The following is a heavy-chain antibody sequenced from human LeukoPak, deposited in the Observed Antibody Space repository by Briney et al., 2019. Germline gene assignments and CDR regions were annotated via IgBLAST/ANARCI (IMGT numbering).Heavy chain of an antibody. CDR3: VRRSVAGGFFDY. Sequence: PGGSLRLSCAASGFTFSNYWVHWVRQAPGVGLVCVSRINGDVRSTNYAASVKGRFTISRDNAQNTLYLQINSLRAEDTAVYYCVRRSVAGGFFDYWVQGTLVTVSS. V-gene: IGHV3-74*01. CDR2: INGDVRST. J-gene: IGHJ4*02. CDR1: GFTFSNYW. D-gene: IGHD6-19*01.